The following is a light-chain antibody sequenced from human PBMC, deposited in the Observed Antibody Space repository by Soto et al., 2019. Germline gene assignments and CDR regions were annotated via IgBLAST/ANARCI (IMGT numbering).Light chain of an antibody. V-gene: IGKV3D-20*02. J-gene: IGKJ1*01. CDR3: QQRSNWRWT. CDR1: QSVNSNY. CDR2: DAS. Sequence: EIALPQAPKTLSLSPGERSTVSCRSSQSVNSNYFVWYQQIPGQAPRPLIYDASNRATGIPARFSGSGSGTDFTLTISSLEPEDFAVYYCQQRSNWRWTFGQGTKVAIK.